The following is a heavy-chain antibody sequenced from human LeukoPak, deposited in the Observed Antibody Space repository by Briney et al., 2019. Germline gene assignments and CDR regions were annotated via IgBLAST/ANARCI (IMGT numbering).Heavy chain of an antibody. CDR2: IYTSGST. V-gene: IGHV4-61*02. CDR1: GGSISSSSYY. Sequence: PSETLSLTCTVSGGSISSSSYYWGWIRQPPGKGLEWIGRIYTSGSTNYNPSLKSRVTISVDTSKNQFSLKLSSVTAADTAVYYCARADQAAGTVPFDYWGQGTLVTVSS. D-gene: IGHD6-13*01. J-gene: IGHJ4*02. CDR3: ARADQAAGTVPFDY.